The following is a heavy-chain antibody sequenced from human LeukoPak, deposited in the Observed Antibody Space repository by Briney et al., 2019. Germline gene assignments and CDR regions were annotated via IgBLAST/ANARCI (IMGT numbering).Heavy chain of an antibody. CDR1: GITFSSYS. D-gene: IGHD3-10*01. J-gene: IGHJ4*02. CDR3: ARDPKYYYGSGIDY. V-gene: IGHV3-21*01. Sequence: GGSLRLSCAASGITFSSYSMNWVRQAPGKGLEWVSSISSSSSYIYYADSVKGRFTISRDNAKNSLYLQMNSLRAEDTAVYYCARDPKYYYGSGIDYWGQGTLVTVSS. CDR2: ISSSSSYI.